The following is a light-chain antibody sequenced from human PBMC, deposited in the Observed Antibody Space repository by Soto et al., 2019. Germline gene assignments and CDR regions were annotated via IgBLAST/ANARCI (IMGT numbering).Light chain of an antibody. CDR3: QQYNSYWT. J-gene: IGKJ1*01. V-gene: IGKV1-5*03. CDR2: KAS. CDR1: QSISSW. Sequence: GDRVTITCRASQSISSWLAWYQQKPGKAPKLLIYKASSLESGVPSTFSGSGSGTEFTLTISSLQPDDFATYYCQQYNSYWTFGQGTKV.